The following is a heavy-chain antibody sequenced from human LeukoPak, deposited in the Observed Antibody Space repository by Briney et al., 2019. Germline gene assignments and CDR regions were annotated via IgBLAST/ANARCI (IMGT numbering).Heavy chain of an antibody. J-gene: IGHJ4*02. CDR2: IYYSGST. V-gene: IGHV4-59*01. CDR3: ARDGSGYDFGGLDY. Sequence: PSETLSLTCTVSGGSISSYYWSWIRQPPGKGLEWIGYIYYSGSTNYNPSLKSRVTISVDTSKNQFSLKLSSVTAADTAVYYCARDGSGYDFGGLDYWGQGTLVTVSS. CDR1: GGSISSYY. D-gene: IGHD5-12*01.